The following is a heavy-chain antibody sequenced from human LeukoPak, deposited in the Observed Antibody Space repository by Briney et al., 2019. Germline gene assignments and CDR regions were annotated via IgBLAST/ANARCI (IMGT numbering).Heavy chain of an antibody. Sequence: GGSLRLSCAASGFTFSTYWMSWVRQAPGKGLEWVANIKQDGSEEYYVDSVKGRFTISRDNAKKSLHLQMNSLRAEDTAVYYCAREIVGATLDAFDIWGQGTMVTVSS. CDR1: GFTFSTYW. D-gene: IGHD1-26*01. CDR2: IKQDGSEE. CDR3: AREIVGATLDAFDI. V-gene: IGHV3-7*01. J-gene: IGHJ3*02.